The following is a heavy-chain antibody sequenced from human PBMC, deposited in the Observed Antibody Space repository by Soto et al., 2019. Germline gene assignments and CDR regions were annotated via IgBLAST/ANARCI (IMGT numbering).Heavy chain of an antibody. V-gene: IGHV3-7*04. CDR3: ARDAGFDRFDY. CDR1: GFTFTTSW. CDR2: IDQDGSET. J-gene: IGHJ4*02. Sequence: PGGSLRLSCAASGFTFTTSWMVWVRLAPGNGLEWVANIDQDGSETNYLDSVKGRFTISRDNAKNSLFLQMNSLRAEDTAVYYCARDAGFDRFDYWGQGTLVTVSS.